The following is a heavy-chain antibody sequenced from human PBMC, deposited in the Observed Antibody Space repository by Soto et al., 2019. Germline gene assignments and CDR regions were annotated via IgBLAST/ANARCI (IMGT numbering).Heavy chain of an antibody. V-gene: IGHV6-1*01. CDR3: ARGVYGSGSYDDY. Sequence: SQTLSLTCDISGDSVNTNRATWNWIRQSPSRGLEWLGRTYYRSEWYYDYALSVKGRITISPDVFNDQLSLQMSSLRAEDTAVYFCARGVYGSGSYDDYWGQGTLVTVS. CDR2: TYYRSEWYY. J-gene: IGHJ4*02. CDR1: GDSVNTNRAT. D-gene: IGHD3-10*01.